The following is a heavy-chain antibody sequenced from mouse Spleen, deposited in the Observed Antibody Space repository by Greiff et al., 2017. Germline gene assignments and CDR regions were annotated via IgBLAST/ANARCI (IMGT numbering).Heavy chain of an antibody. J-gene: IGHJ4*01. CDR1: GYTFTSYW. V-gene: IGHV1-69*01. CDR2: IDPSDSYT. CDR3: ARSRYYGSRYAMDY. Sequence: QVQLQQPGAELVMPGASVKLSCKASGYTFTSYWMHWVKQRPGQGLEWIGEIDPSDSYTNYNQKFKGKATLTVDKSSSTAYMQLSSLTSEDSAVYYCARSRYYGSRYAMDYWGQGTSVTVSS. D-gene: IGHD1-1*01.